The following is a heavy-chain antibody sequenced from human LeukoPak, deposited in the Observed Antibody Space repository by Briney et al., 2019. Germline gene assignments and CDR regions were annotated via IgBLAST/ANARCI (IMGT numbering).Heavy chain of an antibody. CDR2: IKQDGNEK. J-gene: IGHJ4*02. V-gene: IGHV3-7*01. D-gene: IGHD3-9*01. CDR1: GFTFSSYW. CDR3: ARGVRVPYYDILTGYPGPVEY. Sequence: PGGSLRLSCAASGFTFSSYWMSWVRQAPGKGLEWVANIKQDGNEKYYVDSVKGRFTISRDNAKNSLYLQMNSLRAEDTAVYYCARGVRVPYYDILTGYPGPVEYWSQGTLVTVSS.